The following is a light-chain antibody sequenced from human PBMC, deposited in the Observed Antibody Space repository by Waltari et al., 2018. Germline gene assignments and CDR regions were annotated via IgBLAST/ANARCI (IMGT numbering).Light chain of an antibody. V-gene: IGLV7-46*01. Sequence: QAVVTQEPSLTVSPGGTVTITCGSSSGPVTSGPYPYWFQQKPGQAPRTLIYDTRNKHSWTPARFSGSLLGGKAALTLSGAQPDDEATYYCLVSYSGALWVFGGGTKLTVL. J-gene: IGLJ3*02. CDR1: SGPVTSGPY. CDR2: DTR. CDR3: LVSYSGALWV.